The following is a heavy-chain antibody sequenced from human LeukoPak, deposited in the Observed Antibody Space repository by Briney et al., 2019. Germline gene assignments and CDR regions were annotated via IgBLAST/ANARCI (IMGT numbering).Heavy chain of an antibody. Sequence: RGSLRLSCAAPGFTFSSYSMNWVRQAPGKGLEWVSSISSSSSYIYYADSVKGRFTISRDNAKNTLYLQMNSLRAEDTAVYYCAKIHYGGNSEFDYWGQGTLVTVSS. CDR1: GFTFSSYS. J-gene: IGHJ4*02. CDR3: AKIHYGGNSEFDY. D-gene: IGHD4-23*01. CDR2: ISSSSSYI. V-gene: IGHV3-21*01.